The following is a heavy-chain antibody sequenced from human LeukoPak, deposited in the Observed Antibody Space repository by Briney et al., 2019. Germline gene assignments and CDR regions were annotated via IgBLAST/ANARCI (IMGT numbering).Heavy chain of an antibody. Sequence: GGSLRLSCAASGFTFSSYAMSWVRQAPGKGLEWVSAISGSGGSTYYADSVKGRFTISRDNSKNTLYLQMNSLRAEDTAVYYCATPSPYCSSTSCHEGFFDYWGQGTLVTVSS. CDR2: ISGSGGST. CDR1: GFTFSSYA. CDR3: ATPSPYCSSTSCHEGFFDY. J-gene: IGHJ4*02. D-gene: IGHD2-2*01. V-gene: IGHV3-23*01.